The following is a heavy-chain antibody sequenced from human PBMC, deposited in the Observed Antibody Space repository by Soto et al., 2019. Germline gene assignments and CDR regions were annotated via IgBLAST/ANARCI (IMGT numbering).Heavy chain of an antibody. J-gene: IGHJ4*02. D-gene: IGHD3-10*01. CDR1: GLTFSTTW. V-gene: IGHV3-7*01. CDR3: ARDRGPNTLDY. CDR2: INQDGSAT. Sequence: EVQLVESGGGLVQPGGSLRLSCAVSGLTFSTTWMTWVRQAPGKGLEWLASINQDGSATYYVDSVKGRFTISRDNAKNSLYLQXXXXXXXXSATYYCARDRGPNTLDYWGXGTLVTVSS.